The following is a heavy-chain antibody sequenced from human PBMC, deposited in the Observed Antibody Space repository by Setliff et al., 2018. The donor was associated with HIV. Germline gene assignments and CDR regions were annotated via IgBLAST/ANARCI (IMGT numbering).Heavy chain of an antibody. CDR2: VNPNSGGT. Sequence: ASVKVSCKASGYTFTDYFIHWVRQAPGQGLEWMGWVNPNSGGTNYAQKFQGRVTMTTDTSVSTAYMEVSSLTSDDTAVYYCARTTTVTTEVWGQGTLVTVS. CDR3: ARTTTVTTEV. D-gene: IGHD4-17*01. V-gene: IGHV1-2*02. CDR1: GYTFTDYF. J-gene: IGHJ4*02.